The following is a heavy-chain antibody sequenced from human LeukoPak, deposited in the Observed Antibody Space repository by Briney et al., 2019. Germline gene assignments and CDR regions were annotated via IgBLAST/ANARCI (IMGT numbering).Heavy chain of an antibody. D-gene: IGHD3-10*01. J-gene: IGHJ6*02. Sequence: ASVKVSCKASGYTFTSYGISWVRQAPGQGLEWMGWISAYNGNTNYAQKLQGRVTMTRDTSTSTVYMELSSLRSEDTAVYYCARDLGVRGVNYYYYYGMDVWGQGTTVTVSS. CDR1: GYTFTSYG. V-gene: IGHV1-18*01. CDR2: ISAYNGNT. CDR3: ARDLGVRGVNYYYYYGMDV.